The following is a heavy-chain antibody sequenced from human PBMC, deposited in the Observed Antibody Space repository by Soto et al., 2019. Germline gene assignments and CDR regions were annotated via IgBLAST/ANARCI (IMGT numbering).Heavy chain of an antibody. CDR1: GYTFTSYY. J-gene: IGHJ6*02. CDR3: ARSGSSWYEGYYYGMDV. V-gene: IGHV1-46*03. CDR2: INPSGGST. Sequence: QVQLVQSGAEVKKPGASVKVSCKASGYTFTSYYMHWVRQAPGQGLEWMGIINPSGGSTSYAQKFQRRVTVTRXXSXRXXYMELSSLRSEDTAVYYCARSGSSWYEGYYYGMDVWGQGTTVTVSS. D-gene: IGHD6-13*01.